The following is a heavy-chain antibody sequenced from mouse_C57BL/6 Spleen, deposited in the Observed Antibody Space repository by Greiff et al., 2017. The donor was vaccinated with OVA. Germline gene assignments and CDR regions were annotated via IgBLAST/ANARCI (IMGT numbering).Heavy chain of an antibody. CDR1: GYAFSSYW. J-gene: IGHJ1*03. V-gene: IGHV1-80*01. CDR3: ARSTTTVVAHWYFDV. Sequence: VQLQQSGAELVKPGASVKISCKASGYAFSSYWMNWVKQRPGKGLEWIGQIYPGDGDTNYNGKFKGKATLTADKSSSTAYMQLSSLTSEDSAVYFWARSTTTVVAHWYFDVWGTGTTVTVSS. CDR2: IYPGDGDT. D-gene: IGHD1-1*01.